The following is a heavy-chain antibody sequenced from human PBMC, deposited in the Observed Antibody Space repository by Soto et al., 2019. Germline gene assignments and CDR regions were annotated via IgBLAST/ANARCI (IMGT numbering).Heavy chain of an antibody. CDR1: GGTFSSYA. D-gene: IGHD2-2*02. V-gene: IGHV1-69*13. CDR3: ARDDRCSSTSCYIDYYYYGMDV. Sequence: SVNVSCKASGGTFSSYAISWVRQAPGQGLEWMGGIIPIFGTANYAQKFQGRVTITADESTSTAYMELSSLRSEDTAVYYCARDDRCSSTSCYIDYYYYGMDVWGQATTVAVSS. J-gene: IGHJ6*02. CDR2: IIPIFGTA.